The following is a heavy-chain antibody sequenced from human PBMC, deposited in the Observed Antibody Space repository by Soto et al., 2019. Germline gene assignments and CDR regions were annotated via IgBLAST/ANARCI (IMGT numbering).Heavy chain of an antibody. D-gene: IGHD6-13*01. CDR2: IHPGDSDT. V-gene: IGHV5-51*01. J-gene: IGHJ5*02. Sequence: GASLKISCMGSGYKVSTWHNFTSYWIAWVRQIPGRGLEWMGIIHPGDSDTRYSPFFQGQVTISADKSISTAYLQWSSLKASDTAMYYCARHNRYSSTWFEGWFDPWGQGTLVTVSS. CDR1: GYKVSTWHNFTSYW. CDR3: ARHNRYSSTWFEGWFDP.